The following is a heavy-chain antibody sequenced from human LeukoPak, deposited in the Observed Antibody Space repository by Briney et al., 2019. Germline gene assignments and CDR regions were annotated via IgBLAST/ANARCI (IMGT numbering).Heavy chain of an antibody. CDR3: AKVDVGHSLGVDY. Sequence: GGSLRLSCAASGFTFSSYGMHWVRQAPGKGLEWVAVISYDGSNKYYADSVKGRFTISRDNSKNTLYLQMNSLRAEDTAVYYCAKVDVGHSLGVDYWGQGTLVTVSS. CDR1: GFTFSSYG. J-gene: IGHJ4*02. D-gene: IGHD2-2*03. V-gene: IGHV3-30*18. CDR2: ISYDGSNK.